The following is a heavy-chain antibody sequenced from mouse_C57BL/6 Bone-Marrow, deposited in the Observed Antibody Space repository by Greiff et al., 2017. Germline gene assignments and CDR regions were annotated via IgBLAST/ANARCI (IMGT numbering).Heavy chain of an antibody. CDR1: GYTFTSYW. J-gene: IGHJ3*01. Sequence: VQLQQPGTELVKPGASVKLSCKASGYTFTSYWMHWVKQRPGQGLEWIGNINHSNGGTNYKEKFKSKAKMTVDKSSSTAYMQLSSLTSEDSAVYYCARRSLAYWGQGTLVTVSA. CDR2: INHSNGGT. CDR3: ARRSLAY. V-gene: IGHV1-53*01.